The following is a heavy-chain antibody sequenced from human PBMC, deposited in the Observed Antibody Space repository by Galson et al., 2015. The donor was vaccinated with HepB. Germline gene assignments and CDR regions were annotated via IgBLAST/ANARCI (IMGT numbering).Heavy chain of an antibody. J-gene: IGHJ4*02. CDR3: ARGYYYGGY. Sequence: SLRLSCAASGFTFSSYSMNWVRQAPGKGLEWVAVISYDGSNKYYADSVKGRFTISRDNSKNTLYLQMNSLRAEDTAVYYCARGYYYGGYWGQGTLVTVSS. D-gene: IGHD3-10*01. CDR2: ISYDGSNK. CDR1: GFTFSSYS. V-gene: IGHV3-30*03.